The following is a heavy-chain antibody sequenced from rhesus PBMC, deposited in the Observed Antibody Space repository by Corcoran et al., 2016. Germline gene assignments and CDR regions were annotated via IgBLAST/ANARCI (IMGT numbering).Heavy chain of an antibody. J-gene: IGHJ5-2*02. V-gene: IGHV4S14*01. CDR2: ISRVGTN. CDR3: ARYFDSLDV. CDR1: GYSISSGYY. D-gene: IGHD2-27*01. Sequence: QVQLQESGPGLVKPSETLSLTCAVSGYSISSGYYWGWIRQPPGKGLEWIGHISRVGTNYLTPSLKSRLTISTDTSKNQFSLKLRSVTAADTAVYYCARYFDSLDVWGRGVLVTVSS.